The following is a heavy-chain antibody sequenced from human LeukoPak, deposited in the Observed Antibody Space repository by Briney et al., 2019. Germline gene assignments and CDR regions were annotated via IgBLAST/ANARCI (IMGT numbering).Heavy chain of an antibody. CDR2: ISGSGGST. CDR3: AKVHKEGCDSKPFDY. D-gene: IGHD3-22*01. CDR1: GFTFSSYA. V-gene: IGHV3-23*01. Sequence: GGSLRLSCAASGFTFSSYAMSWVRQAPGKGLEWVSAISGSGGSTYYADSAKGRFTISRDNSKNTLYLQMNSLRAEDTAVYYCAKVHKEGCDSKPFDYWGQGTLVTVSS. J-gene: IGHJ4*02.